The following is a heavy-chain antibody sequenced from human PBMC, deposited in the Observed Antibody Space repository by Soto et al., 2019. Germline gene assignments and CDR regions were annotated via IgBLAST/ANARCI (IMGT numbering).Heavy chain of an antibody. Sequence: VASVKVSCKASGYTFTSYGISWVRQAPGQGLEWMGWISVYNGSTNYAQKVQGRVTMTRDTSTSTAYMELRSLRSDDTAVYYCARSQWPRVFDYWGQGTLVTVSS. CDR2: ISVYNGST. D-gene: IGHD6-19*01. J-gene: IGHJ4*02. CDR1: GYTFTSYG. CDR3: ARSQWPRVFDY. V-gene: IGHV1-18*01.